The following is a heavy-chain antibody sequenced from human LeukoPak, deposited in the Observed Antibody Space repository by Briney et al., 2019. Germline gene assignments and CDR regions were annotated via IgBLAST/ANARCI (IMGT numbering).Heavy chain of an antibody. J-gene: IGHJ4*02. D-gene: IGHD1-7*01. CDR1: GFTFSSYS. CDR3: ARDRDWNSGFDY. Sequence: GGSLRLSCAASGFTFSSYSMNWVRQAPGKGLEWVSSISSGSSYIYYADSVKGRFTISRDNAKNSLFLQMNSLRADDTAVYYCARDRDWNSGFDYWGQGTLVTVSS. V-gene: IGHV3-21*01. CDR2: ISSGSSYI.